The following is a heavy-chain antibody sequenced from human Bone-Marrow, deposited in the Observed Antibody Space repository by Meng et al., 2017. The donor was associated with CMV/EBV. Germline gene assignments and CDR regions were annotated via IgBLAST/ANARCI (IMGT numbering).Heavy chain of an antibody. V-gene: IGHV1-69*10. CDR1: GGTFSSYA. J-gene: IGHJ6*02. CDR3: ASGGSPMDIVVVPAAIRGYYYGMDV. D-gene: IGHD2-2*02. Sequence: SVKVSCKASGGTFSSYAISWVRQAPGQGLEWMGGIIPILGIANYAQKSQGRVTITADKSTSTAYMELSSLRSEDTAVYYCASGGSPMDIVVVPAAIRGYYYGMDVWGQGTTVTVSS. CDR2: IIPILGIA.